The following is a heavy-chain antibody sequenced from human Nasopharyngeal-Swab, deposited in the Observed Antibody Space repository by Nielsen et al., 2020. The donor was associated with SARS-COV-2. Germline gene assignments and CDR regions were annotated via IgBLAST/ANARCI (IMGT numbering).Heavy chain of an antibody. D-gene: IGHD3-22*01. V-gene: IGHV3-15*01. CDR3: TTGIYDSGGVGH. Sequence: GESLKISCAGSGFTFSNTWMNWVRQAPGKGLDWVGRIKSKTYGETTDYAAPVKGRFTISRDDSQNKLYLQVNSLKAEDTAVYYCTTGIYDSGGVGHWGQGTRVTVSS. CDR2: IKSKTYGETT. CDR1: GFTFSNTW. J-gene: IGHJ5*02.